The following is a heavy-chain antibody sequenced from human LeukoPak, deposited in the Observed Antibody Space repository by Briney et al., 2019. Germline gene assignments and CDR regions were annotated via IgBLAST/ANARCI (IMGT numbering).Heavy chain of an antibody. J-gene: IGHJ4*02. CDR2: ISSGGSTK. CDR1: GFTFSSYS. D-gene: IGHD6-19*01. CDR3: ARFRAVAGFDY. V-gene: IGHV3-48*04. Sequence: GGSLRLSCAASGFTFSSYSMNWVRQAPGKGLEWVSYISSGGSTKYYADSVKGRFTISRDNAKNSLYLQMNGLRAEDTAVYYCARFRAVAGFDYWGQGTLVIVSS.